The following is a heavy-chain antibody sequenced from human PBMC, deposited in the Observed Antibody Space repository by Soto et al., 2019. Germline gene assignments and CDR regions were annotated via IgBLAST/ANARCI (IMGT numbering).Heavy chain of an antibody. Sequence: PGGSLRLSCAASGFTFSSYSMDWVRQAPGKXLEWVSSISSSSSYIYYADSVKCRFTISRGNAKNSLYLQMNSLRAEDTAVYYCARVFFTIFGAPWGRMDVWGQGTTVTVSS. CDR3: ARVFFTIFGAPWGRMDV. CDR2: ISSSSSYI. V-gene: IGHV3-21*01. D-gene: IGHD3-3*01. J-gene: IGHJ6*02. CDR1: GFTFSSYS.